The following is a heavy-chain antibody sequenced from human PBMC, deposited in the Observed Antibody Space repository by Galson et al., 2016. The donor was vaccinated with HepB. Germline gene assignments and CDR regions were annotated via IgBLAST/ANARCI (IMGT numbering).Heavy chain of an antibody. Sequence: SETLSLTCTVSGGSVISDNYYWSWIRQPPGKGLEWIGFIQYSGNTNCNPSLRGRVTISIDTSKNQFSLKVNSVTAADTAVYYCARDQIGSYLAYWGLGALVAVSS. CDR2: IQYSGNT. J-gene: IGHJ4*02. V-gene: IGHV4-61*01. CDR1: GGSVISDNYY. CDR3: ARDQIGSYLAY. D-gene: IGHD1-26*01.